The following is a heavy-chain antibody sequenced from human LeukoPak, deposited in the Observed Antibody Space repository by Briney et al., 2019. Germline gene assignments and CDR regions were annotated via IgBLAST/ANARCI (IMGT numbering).Heavy chain of an antibody. V-gene: IGHV1-69-2*01. CDR2: VDPDNSEA. CDR1: GYTFTDYY. Sequence: ASVKVSCKVSGYTFTDYYMHWLQQAPGKGLEWMGLVDPDNSEAKYSGKFQGRLTLTADTSRDTAYMELSGLRSEDTAIYYCATLRPVDTALVEWGWGQGTLVTVSS. D-gene: IGHD5-18*01. CDR3: ATLRPVDTALVEWG. J-gene: IGHJ4*02.